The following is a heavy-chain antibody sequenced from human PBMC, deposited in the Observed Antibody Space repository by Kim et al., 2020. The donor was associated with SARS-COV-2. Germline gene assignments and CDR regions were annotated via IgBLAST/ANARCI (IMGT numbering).Heavy chain of an antibody. Sequence: SETLSLTCTVSGGSISSSSYYWGWIRQPPGKGLEWIGSIYYSGSTYYNPSLKSRVTISVDTSKNQFSLKLSSVTAADTAVYYCARLFEEVTYCGGDCYTNWFDPWGQGTLVTVSS. V-gene: IGHV4-39*01. D-gene: IGHD2-21*02. J-gene: IGHJ5*02. CDR1: GGSISSSSYY. CDR2: IYYSGST. CDR3: ARLFEEVTYCGGDCYTNWFDP.